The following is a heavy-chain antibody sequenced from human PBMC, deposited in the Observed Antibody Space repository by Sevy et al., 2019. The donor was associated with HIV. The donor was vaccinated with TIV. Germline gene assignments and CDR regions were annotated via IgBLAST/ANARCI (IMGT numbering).Heavy chain of an antibody. J-gene: IGHJ4*02. Sequence: GGSLRLSCAASGFTFSSYGMHWVRQAPGKGLEWVAVISYDGSNKYYADSVKGRFTISRDNSKNTLYLQMNGLRAEDTAVYYCAKVREMATTTYLDYWGQGTLVTVSS. CDR2: ISYDGSNK. V-gene: IGHV3-30*18. CDR1: GFTFSSYG. CDR3: AKVREMATTTYLDY. D-gene: IGHD5-12*01.